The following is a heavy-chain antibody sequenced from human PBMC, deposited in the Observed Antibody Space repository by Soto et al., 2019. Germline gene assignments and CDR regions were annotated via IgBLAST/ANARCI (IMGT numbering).Heavy chain of an antibody. CDR2: IDNAGTDS. CDR1: GFTLSGRS. V-gene: IGHV3-74*01. CDR3: ARGWFGLDV. J-gene: IGHJ6*04. D-gene: IGHD3-10*01. Sequence: EVQLVEFGGGLVQPGGSLRLSCAASGFTLSGRSMHWVRQAPGKGLVWVSGIDNAGTDSTYADSVKGRFTSSRDNAKNMLYLQMISLRVEDTAVYYCARGWFGLDVWGKGTTVTVSS.